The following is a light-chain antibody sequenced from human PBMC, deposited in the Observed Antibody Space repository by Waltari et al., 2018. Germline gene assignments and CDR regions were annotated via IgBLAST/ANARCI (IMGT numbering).Light chain of an antibody. V-gene: IGKV1-39*01. CDR2: AAS. CDR3: QQSYTTPPT. J-gene: IGKJ1*01. CDR1: QSVSNN. Sequence: DIQMTQSPSSLSASVGDRVTITCRASQSVSNNLNWYQQKPGKAPKLLIYAASSLQSGVPSRCSGSGSGTDFTLTISSLQLEDFATYYCQQSYTTPPTFGQGTKVEIK.